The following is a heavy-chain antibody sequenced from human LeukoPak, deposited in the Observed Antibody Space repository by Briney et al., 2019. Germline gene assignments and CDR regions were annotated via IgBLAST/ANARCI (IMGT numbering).Heavy chain of an antibody. D-gene: IGHD6-19*01. Sequence: GGSLRLSCAASGFTVSSNYMSWVRQAPGKGLEWVSVIYSGGSTYYADSVKGRFTISRDNSKNTLYLQMNSLRAEDTAVYCCARDKFNSSGWYNWFDPWGQGTLVTVSS. CDR2: IYSGGST. V-gene: IGHV3-66*01. CDR3: ARDKFNSSGWYNWFDP. CDR1: GFTVSSNY. J-gene: IGHJ5*02.